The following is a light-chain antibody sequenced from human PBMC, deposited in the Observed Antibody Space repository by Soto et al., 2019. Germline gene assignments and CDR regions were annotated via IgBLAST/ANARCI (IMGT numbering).Light chain of an antibody. V-gene: IGKV3D-15*01. CDR3: QQYKDWPPLT. CDR1: QNVNIN. J-gene: IGKJ4*01. Sequence: EIVMTQSPVTLSVSPGERVTLSCRASQNVNINLAWYQQRPGQAPRVLIYGASNRASGIPDRFSGSGSGTDFTLTISSLDADDFALYYCQQYKDWPPLTFGGGTRVEIK. CDR2: GAS.